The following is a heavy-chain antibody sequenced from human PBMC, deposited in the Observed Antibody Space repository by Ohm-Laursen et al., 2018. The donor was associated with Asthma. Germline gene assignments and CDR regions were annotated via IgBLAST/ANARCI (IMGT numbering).Heavy chain of an antibody. CDR1: GFTFRSYA. V-gene: IGHV3-30-3*01. Sequence: SLRLSCAASGFTFRSYAMHWVRQSPGKGLEWVAVGGSYYDGGLKYYADSVNGRFTVSRDDSKNTLYLQMNSLRAEDTAVYYCAKDLLYDSSGYYFAWGQGTLVTVSS. CDR2: GGSYYDGGLK. J-gene: IGHJ5*02. D-gene: IGHD3-22*01. CDR3: AKDLLYDSSGYYFA.